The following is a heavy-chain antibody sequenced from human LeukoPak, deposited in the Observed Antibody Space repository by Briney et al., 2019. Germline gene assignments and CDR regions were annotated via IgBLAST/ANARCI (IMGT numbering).Heavy chain of an antibody. V-gene: IGHV1-46*01. CDR2: INPSGGST. Sequence: ASVKVSCKASGYTFTGYYMHWVRQAPGQGLEWMGIINPSGGSTSYAQKFQGRVAMTRDTSTSTVYMELSSLRSEDTAVYYCASRTGRPLGDRVRGVPLYYYYGMDVWGQGTTVTVSS. D-gene: IGHD3-10*01. J-gene: IGHJ6*02. CDR1: GYTFTGYY. CDR3: ASRTGRPLGDRVRGVPLYYYYGMDV.